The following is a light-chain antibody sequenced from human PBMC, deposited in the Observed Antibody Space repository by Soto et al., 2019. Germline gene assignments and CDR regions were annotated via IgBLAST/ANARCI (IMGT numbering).Light chain of an antibody. V-gene: IGKV1-39*01. Sequence: DVQMTQSPSSLSASVGDRVTIACRASQPIGNYLNWYQQKPGEVPKAMIVAASSLRRGVPSRFSGSGYGTDFTLSINNLHPEDVATYDFQQTHAVPLTFGQGTRLEIK. CDR2: AAS. J-gene: IGKJ5*01. CDR1: QPIGNY. CDR3: QQTHAVPLT.